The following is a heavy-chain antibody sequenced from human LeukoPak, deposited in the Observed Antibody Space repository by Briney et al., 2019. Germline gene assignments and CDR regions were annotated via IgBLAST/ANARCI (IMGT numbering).Heavy chain of an antibody. J-gene: IGHJ4*02. V-gene: IGHV3-11*01. CDR3: ASAVAAPDQDPPFDY. CDR1: GFTSSDNF. D-gene: IGHD6-25*01. Sequence: PGGSLRLSCAASGFTSSDNFMSWIRQAPGKGLEWVSYIRKSDSTTYYADTVKGRFTISRDSAKNSVYLYMNSLRAEDTAVYYCASAVAAPDQDPPFDYWGQGTLVTVSS. CDR2: IRKSDSTT.